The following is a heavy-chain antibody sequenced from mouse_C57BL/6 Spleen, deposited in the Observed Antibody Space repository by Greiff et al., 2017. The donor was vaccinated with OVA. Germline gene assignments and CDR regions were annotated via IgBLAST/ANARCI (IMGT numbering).Heavy chain of an antibody. J-gene: IGHJ1*03. CDR3: ARDYNGSSRSYWYFDV. Sequence: EVQLQQSGPELVKPGASVKIPCKASGYTFTDYNMDWVKQSHGKSLEWIGDINPNNGGTIYNQKFKGKATLTVDKSSSTANREIRILTSEDTAVYYCARDYNGSSRSYWYFDVWGTGTTVTVSS. D-gene: IGHD1-1*01. CDR2: INPNNGGT. CDR1: GYTFTDYN. V-gene: IGHV1-18*01.